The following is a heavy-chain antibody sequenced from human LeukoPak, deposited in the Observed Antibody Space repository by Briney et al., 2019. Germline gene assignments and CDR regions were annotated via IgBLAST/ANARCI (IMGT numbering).Heavy chain of an antibody. Sequence: ASVKVTCKASGYTFTSYGISWVRHAPGQGREWMGWISAYNGNTNYTQKLQDRVTMTTDTSTSTAYMELRSLRSDDTAVYYCARVGRRLKYYYDSSGIGYFDYWGQGTLVTVSS. CDR1: GYTFTSYG. CDR2: ISAYNGNT. J-gene: IGHJ4*02. D-gene: IGHD3-22*01. CDR3: ARVGRRLKYYYDSSGIGYFDY. V-gene: IGHV1-18*01.